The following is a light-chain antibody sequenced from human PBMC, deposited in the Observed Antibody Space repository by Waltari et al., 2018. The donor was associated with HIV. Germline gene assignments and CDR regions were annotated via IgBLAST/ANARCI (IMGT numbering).Light chain of an antibody. CDR3: AAWDDSLNAWV. CDR1: SSNIGSNI. Sequence: QSVLTQPPSASGTSGQRVSMPCSGSSSNIGSNIVNWYQQLPGTAPKLLTYSNNQRPSGLPDRFSGSKSGTSASLAIRGQQSVDEADYYCAAWDDSLNAWVFGGGTKLTVL. J-gene: IGLJ3*02. CDR2: SNN. V-gene: IGLV1-44*01.